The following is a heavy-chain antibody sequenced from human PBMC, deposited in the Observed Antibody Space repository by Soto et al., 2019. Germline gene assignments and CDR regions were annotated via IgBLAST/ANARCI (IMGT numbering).Heavy chain of an antibody. CDR1: GFTFSSYW. V-gene: IGHV3-74*01. D-gene: IGHD3-3*01. CDR2: INSDGSST. Sequence: GGSLRLSCAASGFTFSSYWMHWVRQAPGKGLVWVSRINSDGSSTSYADSVKGRFTISRDNAKNTLYLQMNSLRAEDTAVYYCARSRYGYYDFWSGYYYFDYWGQGT. CDR3: ARSRYGYYDFWSGYYYFDY. J-gene: IGHJ4*02.